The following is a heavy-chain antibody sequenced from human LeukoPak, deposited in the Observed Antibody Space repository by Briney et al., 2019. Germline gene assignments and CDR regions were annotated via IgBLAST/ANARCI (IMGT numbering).Heavy chain of an antibody. Sequence: ASVKVSCKASGYTFTSYGISWVRQAPGQGLEWMGWISAYNGNTNYAQKLQGRVTMTEDTTTDTAYMELSSLRSEDTAVYYCATDKGAAAGTGFDYWGQGTLVTVSS. V-gene: IGHV1-18*01. D-gene: IGHD6-13*01. CDR1: GYTFTSYG. CDR3: ATDKGAAAGTGFDY. J-gene: IGHJ4*02. CDR2: ISAYNGNT.